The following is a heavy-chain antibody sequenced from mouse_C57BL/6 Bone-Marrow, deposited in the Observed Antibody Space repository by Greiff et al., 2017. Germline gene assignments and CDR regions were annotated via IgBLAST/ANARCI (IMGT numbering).Heavy chain of an antibody. D-gene: IGHD1-1*01. Sequence: QVQLQQPGAELVRPGTSVKLSCKASGYTFTSYWMHWVKQRPGQGLEWIGVIDPSDSYTNYNQKFKGKATLTVDTSSSTAYLQISSLTSEDSAVYYCASPYYYGSSYDYFDYWGQGTTLTVSS. CDR1: GYTFTSYW. V-gene: IGHV1-59*01. J-gene: IGHJ2*01. CDR3: ASPYYYGSSYDYFDY. CDR2: IDPSDSYT.